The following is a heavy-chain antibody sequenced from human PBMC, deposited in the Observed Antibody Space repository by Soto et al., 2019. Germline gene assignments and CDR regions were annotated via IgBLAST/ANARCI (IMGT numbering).Heavy chain of an antibody. CDR1: GGSVSSYY. D-gene: IGHD4-4*01. CDR3: ARHSNRNYRLYYFDF. V-gene: IGHV4-59*08. Sequence: SETLSLTCTVSGGSVSSYYWGWIRQPPGKGLEWIGYIYYSGSTKYNPSLKSRVTMPVDTSNNQFSLKVSSVTAADTAVYYCARHSNRNYRLYYFDFWGLGALVTVSS. J-gene: IGHJ4*02. CDR2: IYYSGST.